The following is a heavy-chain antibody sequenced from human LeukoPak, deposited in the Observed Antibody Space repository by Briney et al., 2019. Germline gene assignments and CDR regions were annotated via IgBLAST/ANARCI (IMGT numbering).Heavy chain of an antibody. J-gene: IGHJ4*02. CDR3: ARDLVDGVGAPGAY. Sequence: ASVKVSCKASGYTFTNYGTTWMRQAPGQGLEWMGWINTYNCNTNYAQKLQGRVTITTDTSTSTAYMELRSLRSDDTAVFYCARDLVDGVGAPGAYWGQGALVTVSS. D-gene: IGHD1-26*01. CDR2: INTYNCNT. V-gene: IGHV1-18*01. CDR1: GYTFTNYG.